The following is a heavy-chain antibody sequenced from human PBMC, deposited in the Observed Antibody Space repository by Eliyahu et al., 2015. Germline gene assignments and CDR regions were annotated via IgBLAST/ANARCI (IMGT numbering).Heavy chain of an antibody. D-gene: IGHD4-23*01. CDR2: IXYDGSNQ. J-gene: IGHJ4*02. CDR1: GFPFSASX. V-gene: IGHV3-33*08. Sequence: QVRLVESGGGVVQPGRSLRLSCXASGFPFSASXIHXVRQAPGKGLEWVXIIXYDGSNQYYADSVKGRFTISRDNSKNTVSLQMNSLRGEDTAIYYCARDHDYSGNYLEDWGQGTLVAVSS. CDR3: ARDHDYSGNYLED.